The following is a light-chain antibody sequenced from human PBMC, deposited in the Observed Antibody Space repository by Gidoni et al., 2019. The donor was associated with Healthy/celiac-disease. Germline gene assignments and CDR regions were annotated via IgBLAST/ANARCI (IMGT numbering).Light chain of an antibody. CDR2: EVS. CDR3: CSYAGSSTGV. J-gene: IGLJ2*01. CDR1: SSDVGSYNL. Sequence: QSALTQPASVSGSPGQSITISCPGTSSDVGSYNLVSSSQQHPGKAPKLMIYEVSKRPSGVSNRFSGSKSGNTASLTIAGLHAEDEADYYCCSYAGSSTGVFGGGTTLTVL. V-gene: IGLV2-23*02.